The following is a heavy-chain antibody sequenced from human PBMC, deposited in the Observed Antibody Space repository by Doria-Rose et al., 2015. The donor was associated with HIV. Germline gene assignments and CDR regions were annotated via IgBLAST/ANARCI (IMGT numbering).Heavy chain of an antibody. Sequence: SGPVLVKPTETLTLTCTVSGASLSSPGMGVSWIRQPPGKALEWLANTSAHGARSYNTSLKSRLTSCRGTSKSRVVLTMPDMDPVDTATYYCARIETSRWYHKYYFDFWGQGTLVIVSA. CDR2: TSAHGAR. V-gene: IGHV2-26*01. J-gene: IGHJ4*02. D-gene: IGHD6-13*01. CDR1: GASLSSPGMG. CDR3: ARIETSRWYHKYYFDF.